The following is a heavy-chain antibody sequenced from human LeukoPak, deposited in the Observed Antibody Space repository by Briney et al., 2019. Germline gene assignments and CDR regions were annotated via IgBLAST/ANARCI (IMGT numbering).Heavy chain of an antibody. D-gene: IGHD2-21*02. CDR3: AKEHIVVVTVYYYGMDV. J-gene: IGHJ6*02. Sequence: PGRSLRLSCAASGFTFSSYGMHWVRQAPGKGLEWGAVISYDGSNKYYADSVKGRFTISRDNSKNTLYLQMNSLRAEDTAVYYCAKEHIVVVTVYYYGMDVWGQGTTVTVSS. V-gene: IGHV3-30*18. CDR1: GFTFSSYG. CDR2: ISYDGSNK.